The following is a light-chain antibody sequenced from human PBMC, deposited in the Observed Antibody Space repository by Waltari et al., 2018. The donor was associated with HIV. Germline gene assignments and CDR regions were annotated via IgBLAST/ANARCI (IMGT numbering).Light chain of an antibody. V-gene: IGLV4-69*01. CDR3: QTWGTGIQV. Sequence: QLVLTQSPSASASLGASVKLTCTLSSGHSSYAIAWHQQQPGKGPRDLMKLTSDGSHSKGDGIPALFSGSSSGAERYLTLSSRHSEDEADYYCQTWGTGIQVFGGGTKLTVL. CDR2: LTSDGSH. CDR1: SGHSSYA. J-gene: IGLJ3*02.